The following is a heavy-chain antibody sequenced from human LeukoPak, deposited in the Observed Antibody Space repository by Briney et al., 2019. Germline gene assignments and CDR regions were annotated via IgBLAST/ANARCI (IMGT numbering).Heavy chain of an antibody. D-gene: IGHD3-10*01. J-gene: IGHJ4*02. CDR1: GFSFRSYG. CDR2: ISNSGTTI. CDR3: ARDFYGSRSYIDY. V-gene: IGHV3-48*04. Sequence: AGGSLRLSCAASGFSFRSYGMHWVRQAPGKGLEWISYISNSGTTIYYTDSVKGRFTISRDNAKNSLYLQVNSLRVEDTAVYYCARDFYGSRSYIDYWGQGTLVTVSP.